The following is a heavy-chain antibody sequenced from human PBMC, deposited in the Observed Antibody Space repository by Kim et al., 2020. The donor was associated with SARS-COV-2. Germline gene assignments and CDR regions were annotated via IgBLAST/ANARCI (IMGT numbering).Heavy chain of an antibody. D-gene: IGHD1-26*01. CDR2: ISWNSGTR. J-gene: IGHJ4*02. Sequence: GGSLRLSCVASGFIFDNYAMHWVRQAPGKGLEWVSGISWNSGTRGYADSVKGRFTISRDNAKNSLYLQMNNLRSEDTALYYCAKATPWEPLDHWGQGTLVTVSS. CDR3: AKATPWEPLDH. CDR1: GFIFDNYA. V-gene: IGHV3-9*01.